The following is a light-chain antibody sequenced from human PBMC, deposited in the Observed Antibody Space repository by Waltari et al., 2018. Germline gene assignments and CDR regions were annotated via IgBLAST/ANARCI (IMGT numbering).Light chain of an antibody. CDR2: GAS. J-gene: IGKJ1*01. CDR3: QQYNNWPPWT. Sequence: EIVMTQSQATLSVSPGERPTLSCRASQSVRNNLVWYQQKPCQAPRLLIYGASTRVTGIPARLSGNGSGAEFTLTISSLQSEDFAVYYCQQYNNWPPWTFGQGTKVEIK. V-gene: IGKV3-15*01. CDR1: QSVRNN.